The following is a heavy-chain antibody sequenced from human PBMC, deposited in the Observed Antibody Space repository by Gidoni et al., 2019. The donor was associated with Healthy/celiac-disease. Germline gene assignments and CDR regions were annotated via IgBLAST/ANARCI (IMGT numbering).Heavy chain of an antibody. D-gene: IGHD5-18*01. CDR2: IYYSGST. Sequence: QLQLQESGPGLVKPSETLSLTCTVSGGSSSSSSYYWGWSRQPPGKGLEWIGSIYYSGSTYSHPSLQSRVTISVDTSKNPFSLKLSSVTAADTAVYYCARPPDTAMVTGAFDIWGQGTMVTVSS. CDR3: ARPPDTAMVTGAFDI. J-gene: IGHJ3*02. V-gene: IGHV4-39*01. CDR1: GGSSSSSSYY.